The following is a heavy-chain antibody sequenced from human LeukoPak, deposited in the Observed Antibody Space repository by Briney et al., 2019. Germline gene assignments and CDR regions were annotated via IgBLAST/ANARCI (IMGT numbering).Heavy chain of an antibody. J-gene: IGHJ4*02. D-gene: IGHD3-22*01. CDR3: AGSGYSFDY. V-gene: IGHV3-15*01. CDR1: GFTFSNAW. CDR2: IKSKIDGGTT. Sequence: GGSLRLPCAASGFTFSNAWMDWFRQAPGKGLEWVGRIKSKIDGGTTDYAAPVKGRFTISRDDSKNTLFLQMNSLRTEDTAVYYCAGSGYSFDYWGQGTLVTVSS.